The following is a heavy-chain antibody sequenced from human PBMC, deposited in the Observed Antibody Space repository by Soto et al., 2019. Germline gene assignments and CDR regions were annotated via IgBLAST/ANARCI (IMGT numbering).Heavy chain of an antibody. CDR2: IYYSGST. J-gene: IGHJ6*02. V-gene: IGHV4-39*01. Sequence: SETLSLXCTVSGGSISISSYYWGWIRQPPGKGLEWIGSIYYSGSTYYNPSLKSRVTISVDTSKNQFSLKLSSVTAADTAVYYCARRLYYDSSGFEGGGMDVWGQGTTVT. CDR1: GGSISISSYY. D-gene: IGHD3-22*01. CDR3: ARRLYYDSSGFEGGGMDV.